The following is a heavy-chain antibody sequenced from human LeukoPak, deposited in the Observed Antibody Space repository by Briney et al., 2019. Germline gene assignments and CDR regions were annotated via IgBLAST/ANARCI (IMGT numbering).Heavy chain of an antibody. V-gene: IGHV3-72*01. D-gene: IGHD1-26*01. CDR3: VRRRVGVAPASDM. Sequence: PGGSLRLSCAAFGFTFSDHAMDWVRQAPGAGLELVARCRGKTNSYTTEYAASVKGRFTISRDDSKNSLYLQMNSLKTEDTAVYYCVRRRVGVAPASDMWGQGTTVTVSS. CDR2: CRGKTNSYTT. J-gene: IGHJ3*02. CDR1: GFTFSDHA.